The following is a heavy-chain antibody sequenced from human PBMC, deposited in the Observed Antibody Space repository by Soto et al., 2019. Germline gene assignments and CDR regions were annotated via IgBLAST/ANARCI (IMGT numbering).Heavy chain of an antibody. D-gene: IGHD6-25*01. J-gene: IGHJ5*02. CDR2: IIPIFGTA. CDR1: GGTFSSYA. Sequence: SVKVSCKASGGTFSSYAISWVRQAPGQGLEWMGGIIPIFGTADYAQKFQGRVTITADKSTSTAYMELSSLRSEDTAGYYCARGPPPGIAARGDWFDPWGQGTLVTVSS. CDR3: ARGPPPGIAARGDWFDP. V-gene: IGHV1-69*06.